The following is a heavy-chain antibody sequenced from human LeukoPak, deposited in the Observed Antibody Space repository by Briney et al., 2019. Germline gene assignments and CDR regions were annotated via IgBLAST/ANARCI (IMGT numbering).Heavy chain of an antibody. CDR2: INVNSGGT. D-gene: IGHD1-26*01. J-gene: IGHJ4*02. CDR3: ARGSYPISLFDY. Sequence: ASVKVSCKASGYTFTDDYIHWVRQAPGQGLEWMGWINVNSGGTNYAQKFYARVTMTRDTSISTAYMELSRLRSDDTAVYYCARGSYPISLFDYWGQGTLVTVSS. V-gene: IGHV1-2*02. CDR1: GYTFTDDY.